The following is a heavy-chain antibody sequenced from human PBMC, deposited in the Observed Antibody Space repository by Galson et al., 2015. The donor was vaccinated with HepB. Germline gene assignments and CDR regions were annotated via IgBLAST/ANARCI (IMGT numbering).Heavy chain of an antibody. D-gene: IGHD5-24*01. J-gene: IGHJ4*02. CDR2: INAGNGNT. CDR1: GYTFTSYA. Sequence: SCAASGYTFTSYAMHWVRQAPGQRLEWMGWINAGNGNTKYSQKFQGRVTITRNTSASTAYMELSSLRSEDTAVYYCARCEVEMATISHTQDFDYWGQGTLVTVSS. CDR3: ARCEVEMATISHTQDFDY. V-gene: IGHV1-3*01.